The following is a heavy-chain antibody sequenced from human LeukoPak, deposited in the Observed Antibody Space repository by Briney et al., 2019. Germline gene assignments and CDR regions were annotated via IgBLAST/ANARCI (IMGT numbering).Heavy chain of an antibody. D-gene: IGHD3-10*01. Sequence: SETLSLTCAVCGGSFSGYYWSWIRQPPGKGLEWIGEINHSGSTNYNPSLKSRVTISVDTSKNQFSLKLSSVTAADTAVYYCARGRGRPSPFDYWGQGTLVTVSS. CDR1: GGSFSGYY. V-gene: IGHV4-34*01. CDR3: ARGRGRPSPFDY. J-gene: IGHJ4*02. CDR2: INHSGST.